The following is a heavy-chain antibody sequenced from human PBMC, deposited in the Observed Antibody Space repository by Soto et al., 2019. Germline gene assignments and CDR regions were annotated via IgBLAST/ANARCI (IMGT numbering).Heavy chain of an antibody. Sequence: QVQLVQSGAEEKKPGAPVKVSCKASGYTFTSYAMHWVRQAPGQRLEWMGWINAGNGNTKYSQKFQGRVTITRDTSASTAYMELSSLRSEDTAVYYCARALSKYYYGSGSYWGQGTLVTVSS. CDR3: ARALSKYYYGSGSY. J-gene: IGHJ4*02. CDR2: INAGNGNT. D-gene: IGHD3-10*01. CDR1: GYTFTSYA. V-gene: IGHV1-3*05.